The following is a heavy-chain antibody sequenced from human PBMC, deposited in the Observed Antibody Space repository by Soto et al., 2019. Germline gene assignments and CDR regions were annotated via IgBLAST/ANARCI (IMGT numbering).Heavy chain of an antibody. CDR1: GGSISSSSYY. Sequence: PSETLSLTCTVSGGSISSSSYYWGWIRQPPGKGLEWIGSIYYSGSTYYNPSLKSRVAISVDTSKNQFSLKLSSVIAADTAVYYCAREDIVVVPAAQPWFDPWGQGTLVTVSS. CDR3: AREDIVVVPAAQPWFDP. J-gene: IGHJ5*02. D-gene: IGHD2-2*01. CDR2: IYYSGST. V-gene: IGHV4-39*01.